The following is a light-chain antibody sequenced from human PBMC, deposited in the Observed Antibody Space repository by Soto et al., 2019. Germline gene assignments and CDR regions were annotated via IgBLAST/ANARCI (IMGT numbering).Light chain of an antibody. CDR3: QSYTTRRTYV. J-gene: IGLJ1*01. CDR2: DVS. Sequence: QPVLTQPASVSGSPGQSIIISCTGTSGDVGAFDSVSWYQHYPGKAPKLIIYDVSSRSSGVSSRFSGSKSDNTASLTISGLQTDDEADYYCQSYTTRRTYVFGTGTKLTVL. CDR1: SGDVGAFDS. V-gene: IGLV2-14*03.